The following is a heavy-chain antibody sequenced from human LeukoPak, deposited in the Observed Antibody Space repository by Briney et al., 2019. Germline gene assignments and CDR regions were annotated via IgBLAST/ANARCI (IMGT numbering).Heavy chain of an antibody. V-gene: IGHV4-38-2*02. D-gene: IGHD6-19*01. CDR1: GYSISSGYY. CDR2: INHSGST. CDR3: ARSPLTQWLVNWFDP. Sequence: SETLSLTCTVSGYSISSGYYWSWIRQPPGKGLEWIGEINHSGSTNYNPSLKSRVTISVDTSKNQFSLKLSSVTAADTAVYYCARSPLTQWLVNWFDPWGQGTLVTVSS. J-gene: IGHJ5*02.